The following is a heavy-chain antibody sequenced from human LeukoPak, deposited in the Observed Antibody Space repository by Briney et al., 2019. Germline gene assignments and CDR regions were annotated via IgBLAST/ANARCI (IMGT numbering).Heavy chain of an antibody. J-gene: IGHJ3*02. CDR1: KSIFSTYW. CDR2: IKKDGSEQ. V-gene: IGHV3-7*01. Sequence: PGGSLRLSCAASKSIFSTYWMHWVRQAPGKGLEWVASIKKDGSEQYYVDSVKGRFTISRDNAKDSVYLQMNSLRAEDTAAYYCARDGYSYGHDAFDIWGQGTMVTVSS. D-gene: IGHD5-18*01. CDR3: ARDGYSYGHDAFDI.